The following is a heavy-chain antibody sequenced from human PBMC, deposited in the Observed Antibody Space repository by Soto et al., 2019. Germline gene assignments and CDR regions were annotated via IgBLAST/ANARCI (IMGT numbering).Heavy chain of an antibody. CDR1: GFTVSSYW. CDR3: ARAPLFYDFWSGYTPACGMHV. J-gene: IGHJ6*04. CDR2: IKQDGSEK. D-gene: IGHD3-3*01. V-gene: IGHV3-7*01. Sequence: SLRLSWAASGFTVSSYWMSWVRQAPGKGLEWVANIKQDGSEKYYVDSVKGRFTISRDNAKNSLYLQMNSLRAEDTAVYYCARAPLFYDFWSGYTPACGMHVWGTGPPVTISP.